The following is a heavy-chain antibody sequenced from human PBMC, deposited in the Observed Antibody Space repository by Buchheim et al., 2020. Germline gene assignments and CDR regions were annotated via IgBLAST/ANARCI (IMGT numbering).Heavy chain of an antibody. D-gene: IGHD1-26*01. V-gene: IGHV1-2*04. J-gene: IGHJ5*02. CDR1: EYTFTGYY. CDR3: AISSPTMRGSRPFDP. CDR2: INPNSGGT. Sequence: QVQLVQSGAEVKKPGASVKVSCKASEYTFTGYYMHWVRQAPGQGLEWMGWINPNSGGTNDAQKMQGWVTMTRDTSISTDLMELSRLRSDDTAVYYCAISSPTMRGSRPFDPWGQGTL.